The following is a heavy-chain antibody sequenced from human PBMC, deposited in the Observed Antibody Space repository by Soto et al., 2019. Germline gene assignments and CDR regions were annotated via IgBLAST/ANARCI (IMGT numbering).Heavy chain of an antibody. D-gene: IGHD2-2*02. V-gene: IGHV3-23*01. CDR3: AKGSSAARPYYFDY. J-gene: IGHJ4*02. CDR2: ITGSGGST. CDR1: GFSFSDYA. Sequence: GGSLRLSCAASGFSFSDYAMSWVRQAPGKGLEWVSAITGSGGSTYHADSVQGRLTISRDNSKNTLFLQMNSLRAEDSAVYYCAKGSSAARPYYFDYWGQGTVVTVSS.